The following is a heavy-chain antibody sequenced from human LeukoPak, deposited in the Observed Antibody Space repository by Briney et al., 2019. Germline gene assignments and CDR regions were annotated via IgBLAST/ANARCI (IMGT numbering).Heavy chain of an antibody. V-gene: IGHV3-23*01. Sequence: PGGSRRLSCSASGFTFSRFAMTWVRQVPGRGREWVSTISGNGHQTYYADSVKGRFSVSRDNSKNILYLQMDSLRADDSALYYCAKDANYYDSSGYFIPFDYWGQGTLVTVSS. CDR2: ISGNGHQT. J-gene: IGHJ4*02. D-gene: IGHD3-22*01. CDR1: GFTFSRFA. CDR3: AKDANYYDSSGYFIPFDY.